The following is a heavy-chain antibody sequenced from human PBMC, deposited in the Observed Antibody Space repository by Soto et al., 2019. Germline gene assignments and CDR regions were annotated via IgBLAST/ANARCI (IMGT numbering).Heavy chain of an antibody. CDR3: AKIGRERGSHLLGDIKGFDY. J-gene: IGHJ4*02. CDR2: ISGSGGST. Sequence: EVQLLESGGGLVQPGGSLRLSCAASGFTFSSYAMSWVRQAPGKGLEWVSAISGSGGSTYYADSVKGRFTISRDNSKNTLYLQMNSLRAEDTAVYYCAKIGRERGSHLLGDIKGFDYWGQGTLVTISS. CDR1: GFTFSSYA. V-gene: IGHV3-23*01. D-gene: IGHD1-26*01.